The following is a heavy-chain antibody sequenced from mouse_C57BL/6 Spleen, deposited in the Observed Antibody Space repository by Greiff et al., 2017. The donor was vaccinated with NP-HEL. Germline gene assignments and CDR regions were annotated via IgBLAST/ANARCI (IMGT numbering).Heavy chain of an antibody. D-gene: IGHD2-2*01. CDR1: GYTFTDYY. V-gene: IGHV1-26*01. CDR3: ARVYYGFYYAMDY. Sequence: EVKLQQSGPELVKPGASVKISCKASGYTFTDYYMNWVKQSHGKSLEWIGDINPNNGGTSYNQKFKGKATLTVDKSSSTAYMELRSLTSEDSAVYYCARVYYGFYYAMDYWGQGTSVTVSS. CDR2: INPNNGGT. J-gene: IGHJ4*01.